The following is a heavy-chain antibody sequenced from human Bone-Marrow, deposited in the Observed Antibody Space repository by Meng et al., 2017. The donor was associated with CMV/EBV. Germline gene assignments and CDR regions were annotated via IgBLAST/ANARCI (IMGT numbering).Heavy chain of an antibody. CDR2: IKQDGSEK. D-gene: IGHD1-7*01. J-gene: IGHJ4*02. CDR1: GFTFSSYW. Sequence: GESLKISCAASGFTFSSYWMSWVRQAPGKGLEWVANIKQDGSEKYYVDSVKGRFTISRDNAKNSLYLQMNSLRAEDTAVYYCAIAPDNWSYVPSDYWGEGTLVTVYS. CDR3: AIAPDNWSYVPSDY. V-gene: IGHV3-7*01.